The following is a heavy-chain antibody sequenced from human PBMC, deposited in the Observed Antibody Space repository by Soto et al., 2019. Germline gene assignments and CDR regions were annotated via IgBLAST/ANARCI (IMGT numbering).Heavy chain of an antibody. V-gene: IGHV4-30-2*01. J-gene: IGHJ4*02. Sequence: PSETLSLTCAVSGGSISSGGYSWSWIRQPPGKGLEWIGYIYHSGSTYYNPSLKSRVTISVDRSKNQFSLKLSSVTAADTAVYYCARGMTTVTTFDYWGQGTPVTVSS. CDR3: ARGMTTVTTFDY. CDR1: GGSISSGGYS. CDR2: IYHSGST. D-gene: IGHD4-17*01.